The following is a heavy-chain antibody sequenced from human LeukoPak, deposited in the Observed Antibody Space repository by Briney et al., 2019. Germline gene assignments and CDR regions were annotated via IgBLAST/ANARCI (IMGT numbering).Heavy chain of an antibody. CDR3: ARVRGSYRYYYMDV. CDR2: MNPNSGNT. V-gene: IGHV1-8*03. CDR1: GYTFTSYG. J-gene: IGHJ6*03. D-gene: IGHD1-26*01. Sequence: GASVKVSCKASGYTFTSYGISWVRQATGQGLEWMGWMNPNSGNTGYAQKFQGRVTITRNTSISTAYMELSSLRSEDTAVYYCARVRGSYRYYYMDVWGKGTTVTVSS.